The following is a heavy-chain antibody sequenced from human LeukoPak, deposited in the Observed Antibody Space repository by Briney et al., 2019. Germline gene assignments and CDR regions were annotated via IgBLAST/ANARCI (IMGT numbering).Heavy chain of an antibody. J-gene: IGHJ3*02. V-gene: IGHV3-53*01. CDR2: IYSGGTT. CDR1: GFTVSTNY. CDR3: ARGSVRAFDI. D-gene: IGHD1-26*01. Sequence: GGSLRLSCAASGFTVSTNYMNWVRQAPGKGLERVSVIYSGGTTYYADSVRGRFSISRDTSKNTLYLQMNSLRAEDTAVYYCARGSVRAFDIWGQGTMVTVSS.